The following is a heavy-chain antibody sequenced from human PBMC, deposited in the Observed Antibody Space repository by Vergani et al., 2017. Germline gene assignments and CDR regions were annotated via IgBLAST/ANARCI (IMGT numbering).Heavy chain of an antibody. Sequence: QVQLQESGPGLVKPSQTLSLTCPVSGCSLRSGSYYRVWMRQPAGKGLEWIGRIYTSGSTNYNPSLKRRVTISVDTYKTQFSLKLSPVTAADTAVYYCARGGGDCSSTSCYSGNYYYGMDVWGQGTTVTVSS. CDR2: IYTSGST. CDR3: ARGGGDCSSTSCYSGNYYYGMDV. CDR1: GCSLRSGSYY. D-gene: IGHD2-2*02. V-gene: IGHV4-61*02. J-gene: IGHJ6*02.